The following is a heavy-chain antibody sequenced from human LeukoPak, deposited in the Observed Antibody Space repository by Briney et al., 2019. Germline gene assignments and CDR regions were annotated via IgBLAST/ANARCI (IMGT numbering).Heavy chain of an antibody. V-gene: IGHV3-23*01. CDR1: GFNSNAYV. CDR3: ATEVVY. Sequence: GGPLRLSCAASGFNSNAYVLSWVRQAPGKGLEWVSSIRGRGRSLYYADSIKRRCNISRANSKHILSLQMYSLRAEDTATHYCATEVVYWGQGALVTVSS. J-gene: IGHJ4*02. CDR2: IRGRGRSL.